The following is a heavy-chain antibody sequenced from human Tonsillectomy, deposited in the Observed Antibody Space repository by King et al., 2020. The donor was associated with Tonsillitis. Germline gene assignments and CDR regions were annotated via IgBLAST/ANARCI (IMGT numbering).Heavy chain of an antibody. J-gene: IGHJ4*02. V-gene: IGHV4-38-2*02. Sequence: VQLQESGPGLVKPSETLSLTCTVSGYSISSGFYWGWIRQPPGKGLEWIGNIYYIVSTYYNPSLRSRVTISVDTSKNQFSLKLSSVTAADTAVYYCARSPSGYYPPGDYWGQGTLVTVSS. CDR2: IYYIVST. CDR1: GYSISSGFY. D-gene: IGHD3-22*01. CDR3: ARSPSGYYPPGDY.